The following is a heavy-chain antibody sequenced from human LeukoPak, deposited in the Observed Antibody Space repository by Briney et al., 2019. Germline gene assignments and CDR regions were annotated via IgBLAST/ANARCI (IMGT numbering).Heavy chain of an antibody. CDR3: ARLSTALARLNADY. CDR2: IYFTGST. V-gene: IGHV4-39*01. D-gene: IGHD6-19*01. J-gene: IGHJ4*02. CDR1: GGSINTYY. Sequence: SETLSPTCSVSGGSINTYYWGWVRQPPGKGLEWVGSIYFTGSTYYNPSLKSRVTMSVDTSKNQVSLDLRSVTAADTAVYYCARLSTALARLNADYWGQGTLVTVSS.